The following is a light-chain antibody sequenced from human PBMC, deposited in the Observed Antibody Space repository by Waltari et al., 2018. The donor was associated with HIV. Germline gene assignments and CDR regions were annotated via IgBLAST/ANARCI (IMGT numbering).Light chain of an antibody. J-gene: IGKJ2*01. CDR3: LQHDNFPHT. Sequence: ETTLTQSPAFMSATPGDKVNISCKASQDIDDDLNWYKQKPGEGVILIIREATNLGPGIPPRFSVSGYGTDFTLTIDNIESEDVAYYFCLQHDNFPHTFGQGTNLEIK. CDR1: QDIDDD. V-gene: IGKV5-2*01. CDR2: EAT.